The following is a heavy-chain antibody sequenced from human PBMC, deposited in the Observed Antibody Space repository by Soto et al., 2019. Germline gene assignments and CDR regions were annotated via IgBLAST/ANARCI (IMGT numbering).Heavy chain of an antibody. CDR3: ARARPNYDFWSGYSYVAY. J-gene: IGHJ4*02. Sequence: SETLSLTCAVYGGSFSGYYWSWIRQPPGKGLEWIGEINHSGSTNYNPSLKSRVTISVDTSKNQFSLKLSSVTAADTAVYYCARARPNYDFWSGYSYVAYWGQGTLVTVSS. CDR2: INHSGST. CDR1: GGSFSGYY. V-gene: IGHV4-34*01. D-gene: IGHD3-3*01.